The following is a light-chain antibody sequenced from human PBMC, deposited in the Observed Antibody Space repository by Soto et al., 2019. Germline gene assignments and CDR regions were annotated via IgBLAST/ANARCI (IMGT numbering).Light chain of an antibody. V-gene: IGLV2-14*01. J-gene: IGLJ2*01. CDR2: DVS. Sequence: QSALTQPASVSGSPGQSITISCTGTSCDVGGSNYVPWYQQHPGKAPNLIIFDVSNRPSGVSNRFSGSKSGNSASLAISGLQAEDEADYYCSSYTGSHTPVVFGGGTKLTVL. CDR3: SSYTGSHTPVV. CDR1: SCDVGGSNY.